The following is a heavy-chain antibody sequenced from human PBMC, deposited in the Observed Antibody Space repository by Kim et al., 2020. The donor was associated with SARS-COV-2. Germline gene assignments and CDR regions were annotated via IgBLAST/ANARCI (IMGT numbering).Heavy chain of an antibody. CDR3: ARDGKYCSSTSCYQSYYYYYGMDV. CDR1: GFTFSSYG. V-gene: IGHV3-33*05. J-gene: IGHJ6*02. CDR2: ISYDGSNK. Sequence: GGSLRLSCAASGFTFSSYGMHWVRQAPGKGLEWVAVISYDGSNKYYADSVKGRFTISRDNSKNTLYLQMNSLRAEDTAVYYCARDGKYCSSTSCYQSYYYYYGMDVWGQGTTVTVSS. D-gene: IGHD2-2*01.